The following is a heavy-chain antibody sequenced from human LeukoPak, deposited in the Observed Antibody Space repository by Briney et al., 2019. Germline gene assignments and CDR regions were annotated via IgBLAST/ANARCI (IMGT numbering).Heavy chain of an antibody. CDR2: INPSGGST. CDR3: AREFDWTYHSLDC. V-gene: IGHV1-46*01. J-gene: IGHJ4*02. Sequence: ASVKVSCKASGYTFTSYYMHWVRQAPGQGLEWMGIINPSGGSTSYAQKFQGRVTMTRDMSTSTAYMELSSLRSEDTAVYYCAREFDWTYHSLDCWGQGTLVTVSS. CDR1: GYTFTSYY. D-gene: IGHD1-7*01.